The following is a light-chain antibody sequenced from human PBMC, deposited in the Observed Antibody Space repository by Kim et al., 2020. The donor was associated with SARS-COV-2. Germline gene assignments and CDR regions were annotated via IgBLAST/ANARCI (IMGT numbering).Light chain of an antibody. Sequence: QRVTISCTGTRSNIGADLDVHWYQHRPGTTPNLLIFANNNRPSGVPDRLSASKSGASASLVITGLQAEDEADYYCQSYDSSLSGWVFGGGTKLTVL. CDR3: QSYDSSLSGWV. V-gene: IGLV1-40*03. CDR2: ANN. J-gene: IGLJ3*02. CDR1: RSNIGADLD.